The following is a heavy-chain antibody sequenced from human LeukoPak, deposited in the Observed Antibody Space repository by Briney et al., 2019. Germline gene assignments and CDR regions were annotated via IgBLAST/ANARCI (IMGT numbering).Heavy chain of an antibody. V-gene: IGHV3-30*18. J-gene: IGHJ4*02. CDR2: ISYDGSNK. D-gene: IGHD3-22*01. CDR1: GFTFSSYG. Sequence: PGGSLRLSCAASGFTFSSYGMHWVRQAPGKGLEGVAVISYDGSNKYYADSVKGRFTISRDNSKNTLYLQMNSLRAEDTAVYYCAKDAEGYSYGLDYYDSSGYYYFDYWGQGTLVTVSS. CDR3: AKDAEGYSYGLDYYDSSGYYYFDY.